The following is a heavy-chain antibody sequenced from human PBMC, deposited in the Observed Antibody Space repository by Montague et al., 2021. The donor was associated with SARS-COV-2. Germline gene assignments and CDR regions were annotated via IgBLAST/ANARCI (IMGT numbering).Heavy chain of an antibody. CDR3: VRDAGSAQAGFDA. J-gene: IGHJ4*02. CDR2: TNYRSKWTS. CDR1: GDSVWSNTAA. Sequence: CAISGDSVWSNTAAWNWIRQSPSGGLEWLGRTNYRSKWTSDYATXVEGRISIDPDTSKNQSFLHLRSVTPEDTGVYYCVRDAGSAQAGFDAWGQGTLVTVSS. V-gene: IGHV6-1*01.